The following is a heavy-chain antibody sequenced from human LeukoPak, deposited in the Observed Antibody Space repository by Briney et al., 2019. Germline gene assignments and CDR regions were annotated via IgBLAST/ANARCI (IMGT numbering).Heavy chain of an antibody. D-gene: IGHD6-19*01. CDR1: GFTFSSSW. CDR3: ARYNIAVAGFDY. V-gene: IGHV3-7*02. J-gene: IGHJ4*02. Sequence: PGGSLRLSCAASGFTFSSSWMTWVRQAPGKGLEWVAHIKEDGTEEYYVDSVKGRFTISRDNAKNTLYLQMNSLRAEDTAVYYCARYNIAVAGFDYWGQGTLVTVSS. CDR2: IKEDGTEE.